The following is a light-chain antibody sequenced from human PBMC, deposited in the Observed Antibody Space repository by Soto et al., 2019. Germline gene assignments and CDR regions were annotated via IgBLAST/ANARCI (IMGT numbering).Light chain of an antibody. V-gene: IGLV2-14*01. Sequence: QSVLTQPASVSGSPGQSITISCTGTSSDVGGYNYVSWYQQHPRKAPKLMIYEVSDRPSGVSDRLSGSKSGNTASLTISGLQAEDEADYYCSSFTTSNTLVFGTGTKVTVL. J-gene: IGLJ1*01. CDR1: SSDVGGYNY. CDR3: SSFTTSNTLV. CDR2: EVS.